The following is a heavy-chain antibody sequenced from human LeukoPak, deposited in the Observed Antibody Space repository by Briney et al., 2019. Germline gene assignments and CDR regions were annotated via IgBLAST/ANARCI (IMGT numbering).Heavy chain of an antibody. CDR2: IYPGGSDT. V-gene: IGHV5-51*01. Sequence: GESLKISCKGSGYNFNMYWIGWVRQMPGKGLEWMGIIYPGGSDTRYSPSFQGQVTISADKSISTAYLQWSSLKASDTAMYYCATAGIAVAGPMGGNWFDPWGQGTLVTVSS. CDR3: ATAGIAVAGPMGGNWFDP. D-gene: IGHD6-19*01. J-gene: IGHJ5*02. CDR1: GYNFNMYW.